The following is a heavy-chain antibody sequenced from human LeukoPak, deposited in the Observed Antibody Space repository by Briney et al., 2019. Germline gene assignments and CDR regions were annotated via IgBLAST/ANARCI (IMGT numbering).Heavy chain of an antibody. CDR3: ARGRVSRPMTPPDY. D-gene: IGHD3-22*01. V-gene: IGHV3-30*04. CDR1: GFTFSTYA. CDR2: VSYDGNKK. Sequence: GRSLRLSCAAPGFTFSTYAMHWVRQAPGKGLERMAIVSYDGNKKYYADSVKGRFTISRDNFKNMLYLQMNSLRAEDTAVYYCARGRVSRPMTPPDYWGQGTLVTVSS. J-gene: IGHJ4*02.